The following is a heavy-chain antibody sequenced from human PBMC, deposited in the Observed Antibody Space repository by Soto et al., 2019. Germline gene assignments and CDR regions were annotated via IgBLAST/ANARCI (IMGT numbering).Heavy chain of an antibody. CDR1: GFNFSSYA. CDR3: VTGVYEIGGYYYDVFDN. J-gene: IGHJ4*02. CDR2: ISSGGTNT. Sequence: EVQLLESGGDLIQPGGSLRLSCVASGFNFSSYALSWVRQAPGQGLEWVSGISSGGTNTYYTDSVKGRFTVSRDDFKNTLYLQLDSLRAEDTAICYCVTGVYEIGGYYYDVFDNWGQGTRVTVS. V-gene: IGHV3-23*01. D-gene: IGHD3-22*01.